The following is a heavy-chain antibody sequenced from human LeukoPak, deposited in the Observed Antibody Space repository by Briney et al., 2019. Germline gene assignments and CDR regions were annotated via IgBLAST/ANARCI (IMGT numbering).Heavy chain of an antibody. CDR1: GFSFSTYA. V-gene: IGHV3-23*01. CDR2: ISGSGDNT. D-gene: IGHD2-21*02. Sequence: GGSLRLSCAASGFSFSTYAMNWVRQAPGKGLEWVLVISGSGDNTYYADSMKGRFTISRDNAKNSLYLQMNSLRAEDTAVYYCARLAYCGGDCADDAFDIWGQGTMVTVSS. CDR3: ARLAYCGGDCADDAFDI. J-gene: IGHJ3*02.